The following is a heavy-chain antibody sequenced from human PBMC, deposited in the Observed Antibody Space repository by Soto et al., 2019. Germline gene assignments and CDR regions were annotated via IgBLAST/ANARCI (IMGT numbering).Heavy chain of an antibody. Sequence: GASVKVSCKASGYTFTDYYMHWVRQAPGQGLEWMGIINAGGGTTNYAQKFQGRVTMTRDTSTSTVYMELSSLRSEDTAVYYCSRVVSVVLTPPSSFDIWG. D-gene: IGHD6-6*01. CDR1: GYTFTDYY. V-gene: IGHV1-46*03. CDR3: SRVVSVVLTPPSSFDI. J-gene: IGHJ3*02. CDR2: INAGGGTT.